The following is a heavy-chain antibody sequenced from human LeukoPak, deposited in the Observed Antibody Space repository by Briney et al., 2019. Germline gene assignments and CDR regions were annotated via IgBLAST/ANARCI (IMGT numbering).Heavy chain of an antibody. Sequence: GGSLRLSCAASGFTFSSYSMNWVRQAPGKGLEWVSSISSSSSYIYYADSVKGRFTISRDNAKNSLYLQMNSLRAADTAVYYCATELRIAAAGFDAFDIWGQGTMVTVSS. CDR3: ATELRIAAAGFDAFDI. J-gene: IGHJ3*02. CDR2: ISSSSSYI. V-gene: IGHV3-21*01. D-gene: IGHD6-13*01. CDR1: GFTFSSYS.